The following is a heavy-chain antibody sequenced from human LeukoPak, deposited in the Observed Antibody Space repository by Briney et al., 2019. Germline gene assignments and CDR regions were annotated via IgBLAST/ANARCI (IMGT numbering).Heavy chain of an antibody. Sequence: SQTLSLTCAISGDGVSSNSAAWNRLRQSPSRGLEWLGRTYYRSKWYYDYAVFVKSRMTVTPDTSKNQFSLQLDSVTPEDTAMYYCARDSAAVNYWYFDVWGRGTLVTVSS. CDR1: GDGVSSNSAA. D-gene: IGHD6-13*01. V-gene: IGHV6-1*01. CDR3: ARDSAAVNYWYFDV. CDR2: TYYRSKWYY. J-gene: IGHJ2*01.